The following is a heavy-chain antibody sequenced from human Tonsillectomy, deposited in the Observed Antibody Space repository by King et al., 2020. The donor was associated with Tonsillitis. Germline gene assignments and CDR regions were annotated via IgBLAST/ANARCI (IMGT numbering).Heavy chain of an antibody. V-gene: IGHV4-39*01. CDR3: ARQYYTNCFDY. CDR2: IYYSGST. D-gene: IGHD2/OR15-2a*01. J-gene: IGHJ4*02. CDR1: GGSISSSSYF. Sequence: QLQESGPGLVKPSETLSLTCSVSGGSISSSSYFCGWLRQPPGKGLAWIGSIYYSGSTAYNPSLQSRATISIDTSKNLFSLNLSSVTAADTAVYYCARQYYTNCFDYWGQGTLVTVSS.